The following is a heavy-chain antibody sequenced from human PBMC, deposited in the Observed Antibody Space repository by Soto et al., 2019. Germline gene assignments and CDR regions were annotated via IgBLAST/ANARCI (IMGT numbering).Heavy chain of an antibody. Sequence: QVQLVQSGAEVKKPGSSVKVSCKASGGTFSSYTISWVRQVPGQGLQWMGRVTLMVGVPHYPQRFQGRVTVTADKATGTVFMELSSLRSEDTAVYYCARDGLYFDWEYSYFGLDVWGQGTTVTVSS. CDR1: GGTFSSYT. D-gene: IGHD3-9*01. V-gene: IGHV1-69*08. CDR3: ARDGLYFDWEYSYFGLDV. CDR2: VTLMVGVP. J-gene: IGHJ6*02.